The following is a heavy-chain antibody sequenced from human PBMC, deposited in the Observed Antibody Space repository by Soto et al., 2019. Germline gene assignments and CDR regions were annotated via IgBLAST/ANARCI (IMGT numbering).Heavy chain of an antibody. J-gene: IGHJ4*02. Sequence: VGSLRLSCVASGLTFNNAWMNWVRQAPGKGLEWVGRIRSKSDGGTTDYAAPVKGRFTISRDDSKNMVDLQMSSLKTEDTAIYYCTTYSGAAFEYWGQGALVTVSS. D-gene: IGHD1-26*01. CDR1: GLTFNNAW. CDR3: TTYSGAAFEY. CDR2: IRSKSDGGTT. V-gene: IGHV3-15*01.